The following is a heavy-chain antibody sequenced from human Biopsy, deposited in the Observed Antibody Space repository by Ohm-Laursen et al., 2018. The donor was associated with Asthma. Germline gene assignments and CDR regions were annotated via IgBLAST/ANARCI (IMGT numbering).Heavy chain of an antibody. CDR1: SGPGGYMRSGNYY. V-gene: IGHV4-39*01. J-gene: IGHJ6*02. D-gene: IGHD6-13*01. Sequence: SETLSLTCSLSSGPGGYMRSGNYYWGWIRQPPGKGLEWIGSIYYSGTTYYNPSLESRVTVSANTSKNQFSLKLTFVSAADTAVYYCVRGSSSWHHGPFHYYCGLDVWGQGTTATVSS. CDR3: VRGSSSWHHGPFHYYCGLDV. CDR2: IYYSGTT.